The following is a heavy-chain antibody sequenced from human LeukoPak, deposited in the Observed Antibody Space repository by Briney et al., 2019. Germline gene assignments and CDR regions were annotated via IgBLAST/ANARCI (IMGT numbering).Heavy chain of an antibody. J-gene: IGHJ6*02. CDR2: LTGSGGST. CDR1: GFTFSSYA. CDR3: ARDILTGIYYYGMEV. D-gene: IGHD3-9*01. V-gene: IGHV3-23*01. Sequence: GGSLRLSCAASGFTFSSYAMSWVRQAPGKGLEWVSGLTGSGGSTYYADSVKGRFTISRDNAKNSLYLQMNSLRAEDTAVYYCARDILTGIYYYGMEVWGQGTTVTVSS.